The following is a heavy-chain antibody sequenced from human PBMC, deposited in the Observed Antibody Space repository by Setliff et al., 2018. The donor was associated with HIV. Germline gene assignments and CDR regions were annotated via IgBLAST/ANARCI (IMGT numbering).Heavy chain of an antibody. V-gene: IGHV4-38-2*01. CDR2: IYHSGST. CDR1: GYSISSGSY. CDR3: ARVRVYDFDSSGYPLKWFDT. D-gene: IGHD3-22*01. J-gene: IGHJ5*02. Sequence: SETLSLTCAVFGYSISSGSYGGWIRQPPGKGRDWIGTIYHSGSTNYNPSLKSRVTIPVDTSKNQFSLKLNSVPAADTAVYYCARVRVYDFDSSGYPLKWFDTWGQGTLVTVSS.